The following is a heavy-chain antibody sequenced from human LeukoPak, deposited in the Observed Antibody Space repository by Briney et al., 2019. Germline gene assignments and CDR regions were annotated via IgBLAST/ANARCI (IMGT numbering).Heavy chain of an antibody. CDR2: IWYDGSNK. D-gene: IGHD2-15*01. Sequence: GGSLRLSCAASGFRFSSYGMHWVRQAPGKGLEWVAVIWYDGSNKYYADSVKGRFTVSRDNSRDTLHLQMNSLRAEDTAVYACARDMLGPAATYDYWGQGTLVTVSS. J-gene: IGHJ4*02. V-gene: IGHV3-33*01. CDR1: GFRFSSYG. CDR3: ARDMLGPAATYDY.